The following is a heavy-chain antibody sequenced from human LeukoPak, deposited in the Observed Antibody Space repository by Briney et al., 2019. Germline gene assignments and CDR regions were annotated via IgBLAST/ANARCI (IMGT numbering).Heavy chain of an antibody. J-gene: IGHJ5*02. CDR2: IIPIFGTA. Sequence: GASVKVSCKTSGYTFTTYDINWVRQAPGQGLEWMGGIIPIFGTANYAQKFQGRVTITADESTSTAYMELSSLRSEDTAVYYCARADLYPGYCSGGSCSSGQWFDPWGQGTLVTVSS. CDR1: GYTFTTYD. V-gene: IGHV1-69*13. D-gene: IGHD2-15*01. CDR3: ARADLYPGYCSGGSCSSGQWFDP.